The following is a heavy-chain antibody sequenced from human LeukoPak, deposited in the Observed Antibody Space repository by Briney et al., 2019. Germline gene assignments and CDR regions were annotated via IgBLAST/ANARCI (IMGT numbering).Heavy chain of an antibody. J-gene: IGHJ4*02. V-gene: IGHV4-59*04. CDR1: GFTVSSNY. Sequence: PGGSLRLSCAASGFTVSSNYMSWVRQPPGKGLEWIGSIEYSGSTYYNPPLKSRVIMSVDTSKKQFSLKVTSVTAADTAVYYCARLAHSSGYLAFDYWGQGTLVTVSS. CDR2: IEYSGST. CDR3: ARLAHSSGYLAFDY. D-gene: IGHD6-19*01.